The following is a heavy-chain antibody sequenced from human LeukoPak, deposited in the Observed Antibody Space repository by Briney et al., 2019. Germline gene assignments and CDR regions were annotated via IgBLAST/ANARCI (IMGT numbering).Heavy chain of an antibody. J-gene: IGHJ5*02. V-gene: IGHV4-34*01. CDR2: INHSGST. Sequence: KSSETLSLTCAVYGGSFSGYYWSWIRQPPGKGLEWIGEINHSGSTNYNPSLKSRVTISVDTSKNQFSLKLSSVTAADTAVYYCARERVYDFWSGNFDPWGQGTLVTVSS. D-gene: IGHD3-3*01. CDR3: ARERVYDFWSGNFDP. CDR1: GGSFSGYY.